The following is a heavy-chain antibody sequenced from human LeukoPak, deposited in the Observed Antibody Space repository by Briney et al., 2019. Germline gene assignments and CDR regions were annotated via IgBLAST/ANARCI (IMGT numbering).Heavy chain of an antibody. J-gene: IGHJ4*02. V-gene: IGHV4-34*01. D-gene: IGHD5-24*01. Sequence: SETLSLTCAVYGGSFSGYYWSWIRQPPGKGLEWIGEINHSGSTNYNPSLKSRVTISVDTSKNQFSLKLSSVTAADTAVYYCARGRDGYNTPRFDYWGRGTLVTVSS. CDR3: ARGRDGYNTPRFDY. CDR2: INHSGST. CDR1: GGSFSGYY.